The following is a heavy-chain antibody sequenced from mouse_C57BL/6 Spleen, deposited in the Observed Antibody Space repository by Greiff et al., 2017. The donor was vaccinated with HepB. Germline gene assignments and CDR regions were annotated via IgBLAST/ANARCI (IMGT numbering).Heavy chain of an antibody. Sequence: EAGGGLVQPKGSLKLSCAASGFSFNTYAMNWVRQAPGKGLEWVARIRSKSNNYATYYADSVKDRFTISRDDSESMLYLQMNNLKTEDTAMYYCVEGLFAYWGQGTLVTVSA. J-gene: IGHJ3*01. CDR3: VEGLFAY. D-gene: IGHD3-1*01. V-gene: IGHV10-1*01. CDR1: GFSFNTYA. CDR2: IRSKSNNYAT.